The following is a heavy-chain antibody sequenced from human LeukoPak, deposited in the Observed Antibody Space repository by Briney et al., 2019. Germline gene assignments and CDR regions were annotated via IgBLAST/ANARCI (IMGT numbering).Heavy chain of an antibody. Sequence: GALRLSCAASGFTFSKYWMHWVRQVPGKGLVWVSRIYGDGSRTHYADFVKGRFTISRDNAKNTLFLQMNSLRADDTAVYYCAILDTEGKGAHYWSQGTLVTVSS. D-gene: IGHD1-1*01. V-gene: IGHV3-74*01. J-gene: IGHJ4*02. CDR1: GFTFSKYW. CDR2: IYGDGSRT. CDR3: AILDTEGKGAHY.